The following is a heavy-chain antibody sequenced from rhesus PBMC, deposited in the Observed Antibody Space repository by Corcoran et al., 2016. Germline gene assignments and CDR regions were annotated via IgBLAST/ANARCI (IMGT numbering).Heavy chain of an antibody. J-gene: IGHJ4*01. CDR1: GFSLSTSGMG. D-gene: IGHD3-3*01. V-gene: IGHV2S1*01. Sequence: QVTLKESGPALVKPTQTLTLTCTFSGFSLSTSGMGVGWIRQPPGKALEWLESIYWDDDKYYSTSLKSRLTISKNTSKNQVVLTMTNMDPVDTATYYCARVRAPYNFWSGYSPFDYWGQGVLVTVSS. CDR2: IYWDDDK. CDR3: ARVRAPYNFWSGYSPFDY.